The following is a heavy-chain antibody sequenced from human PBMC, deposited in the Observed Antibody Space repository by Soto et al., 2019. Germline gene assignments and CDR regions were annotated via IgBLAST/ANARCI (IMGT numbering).Heavy chain of an antibody. CDR3: AREGIAAALDY. V-gene: IGHV3-21*01. Sequence: EVQLVESGGGLGKPGGSLRLSCAASGFTFSSYSMNWVRQSPGKGLEWVSSISSSSSYIYYADSVKGRFTISRDNAKNSLYLQVNSLRDEDTAVYYCAREGIAAALDYWGQGTLVTVSS. CDR1: GFTFSSYS. J-gene: IGHJ4*02. D-gene: IGHD6-13*01. CDR2: ISSSSSYI.